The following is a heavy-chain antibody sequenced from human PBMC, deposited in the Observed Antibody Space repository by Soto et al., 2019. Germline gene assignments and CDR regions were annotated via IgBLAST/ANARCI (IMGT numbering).Heavy chain of an antibody. CDR1: GYTFTSSY. D-gene: IGHD2-15*01. Sequence: SVKVSCKAPGYTFTSSYMQWVRQSPGQGLEWMGIINPSGGSTSYAQKFQGRVTMTRDTSTSTVYMELSSLRSEDTAVYYCARDLLRIVEVVAATQYYYGMDVWG. CDR2: INPSGGST. J-gene: IGHJ6*02. V-gene: IGHV1-46*03. CDR3: ARDLLRIVEVVAATQYYYGMDV.